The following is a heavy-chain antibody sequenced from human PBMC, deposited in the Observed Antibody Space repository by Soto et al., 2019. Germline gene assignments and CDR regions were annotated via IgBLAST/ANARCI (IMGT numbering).Heavy chain of an antibody. J-gene: IGHJ4*02. CDR2: IRGDFVTT. CDR1: GFTFSDHA. Sequence: EVRLLESGGGLVQPGGSLRLSCATSGFTFSDHAMHWVRQAPGEGLEWVSGIRGDFVTTPYADSVKGRLTISRDNSQNTLYLHMNSLRAEDTARYYCVKEGKMGVEGFDFWGQGTLVTVSS. D-gene: IGHD1-26*01. V-gene: IGHV3-23*01. CDR3: VKEGKMGVEGFDF.